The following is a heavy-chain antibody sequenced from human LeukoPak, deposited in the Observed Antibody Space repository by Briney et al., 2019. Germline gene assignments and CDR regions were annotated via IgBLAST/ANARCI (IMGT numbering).Heavy chain of an antibody. D-gene: IGHD5-18*01. CDR3: AKRGYNFGIDY. CDR2: ISYDGSNK. CDR1: GFTFSSYA. J-gene: IGHJ4*02. V-gene: IGHV3-30*18. Sequence: GGSLRLSCAASGFTFSSYAMSWVRQAPGKGLEWVAVISYDGSNKYYPDSVTGRFTISRDNSKNTLYLQMNSLRAEDTAVYYCAKRGYNFGIDYWGQGTLVTVSS.